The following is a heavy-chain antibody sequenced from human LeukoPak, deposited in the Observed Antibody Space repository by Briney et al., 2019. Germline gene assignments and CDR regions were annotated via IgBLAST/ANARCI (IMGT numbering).Heavy chain of an antibody. CDR3: AKDHYWSIDY. Sequence: PGGSLRLSCAASGFDFSSNWMHWVRHAPGQGLVWVSRTKGDGISTNYADSVKGRFTISRDIAKNTLYLQMNSLRAEDTGVYYCAKDHYWSIDYWGRGTLVTVSS. CDR2: TKGDGIST. J-gene: IGHJ4*02. V-gene: IGHV3-74*01. D-gene: IGHD3-3*01. CDR1: GFDFSSNW.